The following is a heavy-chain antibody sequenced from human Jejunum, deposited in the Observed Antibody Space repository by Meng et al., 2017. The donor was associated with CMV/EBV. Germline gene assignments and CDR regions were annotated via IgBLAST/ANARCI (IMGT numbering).Heavy chain of an antibody. V-gene: IGHV3-23*01. CDR2: ISGSGGST. D-gene: IGHD6-19*01. J-gene: IGHJ5*02. CDR1: GFFFGNYV. CDR3: AKPRGAGS. Sequence: LGPVEGLVQPGGSRKASGAASGFFFGNYVRTCVRQAPGKGLEWVSSISGSGGSTYYADSVKGRFTISRDNSKKTLYLQMNSLRAEDTAVYYCAKPRGAGSWGRGTLVTVSS.